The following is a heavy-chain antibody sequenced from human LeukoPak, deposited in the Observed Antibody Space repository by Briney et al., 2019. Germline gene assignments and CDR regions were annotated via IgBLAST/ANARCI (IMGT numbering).Heavy chain of an antibody. D-gene: IGHD1-1*01. Sequence: PSETLSLTCTVSGPSISTYYWSWIRQPPGKGLEGIGYIYYSANTNYNPSLKSRVTISVDTSKNQFSLRLTSVTAADTAVYFCARRRTGTTHNWFDPWGQGILVTVSS. CDR2: IYYSANT. J-gene: IGHJ5*02. CDR3: ARRRTGTTHNWFDP. CDR1: GPSISTYY. V-gene: IGHV4-59*08.